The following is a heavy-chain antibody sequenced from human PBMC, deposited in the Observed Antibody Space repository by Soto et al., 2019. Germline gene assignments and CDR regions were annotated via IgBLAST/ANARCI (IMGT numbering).Heavy chain of an antibody. D-gene: IGHD3-9*01. CDR3: AREAPMSRPYYDILTGYPDY. Sequence: GGSLRLSCAASGFTVSSNYMSWVRQAPGKGLEWVSVIYSGGSTNYADSVKGRFTISRNNSKNTLYLQMNSLRAEDTAVYYCAREAPMSRPYYDILTGYPDYWGQGTLVTVSS. CDR2: IYSGGST. V-gene: IGHV3-66*01. J-gene: IGHJ4*02. CDR1: GFTVSSNY.